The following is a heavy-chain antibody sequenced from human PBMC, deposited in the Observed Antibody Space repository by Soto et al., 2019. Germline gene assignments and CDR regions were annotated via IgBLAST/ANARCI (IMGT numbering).Heavy chain of an antibody. CDR3: ARVGCYDGSGYNAFVI. J-gene: IGHJ3*02. V-gene: IGHV4-31*03. CDR1: GGSISSGGYY. D-gene: IGHD3-22*01. CDR2: IYYSVST. Sequence: QVQLQESGPGLVKPSQTLSLTCTVSGGSISSGGYYWSWIRQHPGKGLEWIGYIYYSVSTYYNPSLKSRVTISIDTSKNQFSLKLSSVTAADTAVYYCARVGCYDGSGYNAFVIWGQGTMVTVSS.